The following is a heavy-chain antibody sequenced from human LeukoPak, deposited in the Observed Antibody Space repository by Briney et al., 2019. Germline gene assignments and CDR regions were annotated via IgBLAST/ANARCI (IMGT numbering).Heavy chain of an antibody. CDR1: GFTFSSHW. CDR3: ASGYCPNGVCSHNMGY. D-gene: IGHD2-8*01. J-gene: IGHJ4*02. V-gene: IGHV3-74*01. Sequence: GGSLRLSCAASGFTFSSHWMHWVRQGPGKGLVWLSRINSGGSITNYADSVKGRLTIPRDNANNTLYLEVNSLTAEDTAVYFCASGYCPNGVCSHNMGYWGQGTLVTVSS. CDR2: INSGGSIT.